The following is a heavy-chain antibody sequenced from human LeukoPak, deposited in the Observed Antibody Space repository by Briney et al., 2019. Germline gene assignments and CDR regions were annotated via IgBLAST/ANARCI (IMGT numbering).Heavy chain of an antibody. CDR3: ARQNGANFYYYHYMDV. CDR2: IYYSGSP. J-gene: IGHJ6*03. CDR1: GGSISRLD. D-gene: IGHD4/OR15-4a*01. Sequence: SETPSLTCTVSGGSISRLDWCCIRKPPGKRVEWIGFIYYSGSPNYNPSHKSRVTISVATSKNHSSLTLSSLTAADTAVYYCARQNGANFYYYHYMDVWGKGTTVTVSS. V-gene: IGHV4-59*08.